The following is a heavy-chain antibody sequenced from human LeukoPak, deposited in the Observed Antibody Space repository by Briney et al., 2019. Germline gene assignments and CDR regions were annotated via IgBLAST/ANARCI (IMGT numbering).Heavy chain of an antibody. Sequence: GGSLGLSCAASGFTFSDYYMSWIRQAPGKGLEWVSYISSSGSTIYYADSVKGRFTISRDNAKNSLYLQMNSLRAEDTAVYYCAREITPGIAVAGTGEYFQHWGQGTLVTVSS. J-gene: IGHJ1*01. CDR1: GFTFSDYY. D-gene: IGHD6-19*01. V-gene: IGHV3-11*04. CDR3: AREITPGIAVAGTGEYFQH. CDR2: ISSSGSTI.